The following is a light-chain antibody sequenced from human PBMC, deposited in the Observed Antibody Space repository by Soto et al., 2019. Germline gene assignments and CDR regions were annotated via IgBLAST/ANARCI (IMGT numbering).Light chain of an antibody. CDR1: SSDVGAYNY. V-gene: IGLV2-14*01. CDR3: SSFTSNRAYV. J-gene: IGLJ1*01. Sequence: QLVLTQPASVSGSPGQSITISCTGTSSDVGAYNYVSWYQQQSGKAPKLIIHEVSNRPSGVSNRFSGSKSGNTASLTISGLQAEDEADYYCSSFTSNRAYVFGIGTKLTVL. CDR2: EVS.